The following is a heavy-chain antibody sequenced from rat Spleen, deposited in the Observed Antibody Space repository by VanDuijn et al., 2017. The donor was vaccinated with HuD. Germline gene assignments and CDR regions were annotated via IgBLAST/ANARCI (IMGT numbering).Heavy chain of an antibody. CDR1: GYSITSSYR. CDR3: ARYIGNNSGFAY. Sequence: EVQLQESGPGLVKPSQSLSLTCSVTGYSITSSYRWNWIRKFPGNKLEWMGYINSAGSTNYNPSLKSRISITRDTSKNQFFLQLNSVTTEDTATYYCARYIGNNSGFAYWGQGTLVTVSS. CDR2: INSAGST. V-gene: IGHV3-3*01. J-gene: IGHJ3*01. D-gene: IGHD4-3*01.